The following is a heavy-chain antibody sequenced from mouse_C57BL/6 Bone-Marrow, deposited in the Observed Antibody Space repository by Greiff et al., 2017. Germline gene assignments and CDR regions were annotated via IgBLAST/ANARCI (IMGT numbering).Heavy chain of an antibody. CDR3: ATNWEFAY. V-gene: IGHV1-69*01. CDR1: GYTFTSYW. D-gene: IGHD4-1*01. CDR2: IDPSDSYT. J-gene: IGHJ3*01. Sequence: VQLQQPGAELVMPGASVKLSCKASGYTFTSYWMHWVKQRPGQGLEWIGEIDPSDSYTNYNQKFKGKSTLTEDKSSSTAYMQLSSLTSEDSAVXYCATNWEFAYWGQGTLVTVSA.